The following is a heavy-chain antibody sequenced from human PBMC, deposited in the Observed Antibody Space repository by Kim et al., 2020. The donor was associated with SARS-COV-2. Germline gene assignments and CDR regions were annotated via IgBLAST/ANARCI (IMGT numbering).Heavy chain of an antibody. CDR3: ARDNSLAEASWWFDP. CDR1: GFRFTNYY. D-gene: IGHD1-20*01. Sequence: ASVKVSCKASGFRFTNYYMHWVRQAPGQGLEWMAVINPTGTFANYAQKFQDRVTVTRDTSPNTDYMELSSLRSDDTAVYYCARDNSLAEASWWFDPWGQG. V-gene: IGHV1-46*01. CDR2: INPTGTFA. J-gene: IGHJ5*02.